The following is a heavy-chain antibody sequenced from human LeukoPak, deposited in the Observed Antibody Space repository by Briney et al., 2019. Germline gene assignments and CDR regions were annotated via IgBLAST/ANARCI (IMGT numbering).Heavy chain of an antibody. Sequence: GGSLRLSCAASGFTFSRHWMYWVRQAPGKGLEWVANIKQDGSAKPYVDSVKGRFTISRDNAKNSLFLQMNSLRAEDTAVYYCARDDGWSADFWGQGTLVTVSS. CDR2: IKQDGSAK. CDR1: GFTFSRHW. CDR3: ARDDGWSADF. V-gene: IGHV3-7*03. D-gene: IGHD2-15*01. J-gene: IGHJ4*02.